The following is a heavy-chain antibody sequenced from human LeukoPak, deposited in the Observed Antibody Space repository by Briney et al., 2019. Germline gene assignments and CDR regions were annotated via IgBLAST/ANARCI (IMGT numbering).Heavy chain of an antibody. D-gene: IGHD2-2*01. Sequence: SETLSLTCAVYGGSFSGYYWSWIRQHPGKGLEWIGYIYYSGSTYYNPSLKSRVTISVDTSKNQFSLKLSSVTAADTAVYYCARTYCSSTSCSYGEDYWGQGTLVTVSS. V-gene: IGHV4-31*11. CDR3: ARTYCSSTSCSYGEDY. CDR1: GGSFSGYY. J-gene: IGHJ4*02. CDR2: IYYSGST.